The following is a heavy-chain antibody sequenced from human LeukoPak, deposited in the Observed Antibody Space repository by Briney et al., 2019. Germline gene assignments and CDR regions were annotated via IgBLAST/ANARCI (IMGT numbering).Heavy chain of an antibody. D-gene: IGHD6-13*01. Sequence: GGSLRLSCAASGFTLSSYGMHWVRQAPGKGLEWVAAVLYDGSNKYYADSVKGRFTISRDNSKNTLYLQMNSLRAEDTAVYYCAKWVGIAAAGTPDDYWGQGTLVTVSS. V-gene: IGHV3-30*18. CDR1: GFTLSSYG. CDR2: VLYDGSNK. J-gene: IGHJ4*02. CDR3: AKWVGIAAAGTPDDY.